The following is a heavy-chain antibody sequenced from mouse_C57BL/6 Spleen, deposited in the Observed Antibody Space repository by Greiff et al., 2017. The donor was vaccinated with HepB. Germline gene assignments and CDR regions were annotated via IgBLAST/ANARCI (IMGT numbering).Heavy chain of an antibody. Sequence: QVQLQQPGAELVKPGASVKLSCKASGYTFPSYWMQWVIQRPGQGLEWIGEIDPSDSYTNYNQKFKGKATLTVDTSSSTAYMQLSSLTSEDSAVYYCAFTTVVTNWYFDVWGTGTTVTVSS. D-gene: IGHD1-1*01. J-gene: IGHJ1*03. V-gene: IGHV1-50*01. CDR1: GYTFPSYW. CDR2: IDPSDSYT. CDR3: AFTTVVTNWYFDV.